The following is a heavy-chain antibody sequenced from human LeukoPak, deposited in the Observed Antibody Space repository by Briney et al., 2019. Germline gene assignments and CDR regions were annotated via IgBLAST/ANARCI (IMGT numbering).Heavy chain of an antibody. CDR3: ARSSDDYYYYYMDV. CDR2: ISGSGGST. CDR1: GFSFSSYA. J-gene: IGHJ6*03. V-gene: IGHV3-23*01. D-gene: IGHD2-21*01. Sequence: GGSLRLSCAASGFSFSSYALSWVRQAPGKGLEWVSAISGSGGSTYYADSVKGRFTISRDNSKNTLYLQMNSLRAEDTAVYYCARSSDDYYYYYMDVWGKGTTVTVSS.